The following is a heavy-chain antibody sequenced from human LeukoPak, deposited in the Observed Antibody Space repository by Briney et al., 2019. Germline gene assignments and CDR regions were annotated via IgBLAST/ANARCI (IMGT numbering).Heavy chain of an antibody. V-gene: IGHV1-69*05. CDR1: GGIFSSYS. CDR2: IIPIFGTA. Sequence: SVKVSCKASGGIFSSYSISWVRQAPGQGLEWMGGIIPIFGTANYAQKFQGRVTITTDESTSTAYMELSSLRSEDTAVYYCARDHSRYGSGSYYNEWFDPWGQGTLVTVSS. J-gene: IGHJ5*02. CDR3: ARDHSRYGSGSYYNEWFDP. D-gene: IGHD3-10*01.